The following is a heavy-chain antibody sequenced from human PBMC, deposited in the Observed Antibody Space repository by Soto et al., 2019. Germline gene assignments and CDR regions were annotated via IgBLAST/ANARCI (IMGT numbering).Heavy chain of an antibody. V-gene: IGHV4-61*01. D-gene: IGHD3-22*01. J-gene: IGHJ4*02. Sequence: PSETLSLTCTVSGGSVSSGSYYWSWILHPPGKGLEWIGYIYYSGSTNYNPSLKSRVTISVDTSKNQFSLKLSSVTAADTAVYYCARRLYYDSSGYLYYFDYWGQGTLVTVSS. CDR3: ARRLYYDSSGYLYYFDY. CDR2: IYYSGST. CDR1: GGSVSSGSYY.